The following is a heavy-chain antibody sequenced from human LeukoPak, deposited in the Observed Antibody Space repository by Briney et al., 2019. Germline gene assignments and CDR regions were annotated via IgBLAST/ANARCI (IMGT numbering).Heavy chain of an antibody. CDR2: ISGSGGST. CDR3: AKSELRHFDWLPNYFHY. Sequence: PGESLRLSCAASGFTFSSYAVGWVRQAPGRGLEWVSAISGSGGSTYYADSVKGRFTISRDNSKNTLYLQLNSLRAEDTAVYYCAKSELRHFDWLPNYFHYWGQGTLVTVSS. V-gene: IGHV3-23*01. CDR1: GFTFSSYA. J-gene: IGHJ4*02. D-gene: IGHD3-9*01.